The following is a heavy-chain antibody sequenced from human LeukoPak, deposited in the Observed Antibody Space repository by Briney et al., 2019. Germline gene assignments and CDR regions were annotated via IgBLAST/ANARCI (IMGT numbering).Heavy chain of an antibody. V-gene: IGHV3-9*01. CDR3: AKDALSDGYNPNPYFDY. CDR1: GFTFDDYA. Sequence: GRSLRPSCAASGFTFDDYAMHWVRQAPGKGLEWVSGISWNSGSIGYADSVKGRFTISRDNAKNSLYLQMNSLRAEDTALYYCAKDALSDGYNPNPYFDYWGQGTLVTVSS. CDR2: ISWNSGSI. D-gene: IGHD5-24*01. J-gene: IGHJ4*02.